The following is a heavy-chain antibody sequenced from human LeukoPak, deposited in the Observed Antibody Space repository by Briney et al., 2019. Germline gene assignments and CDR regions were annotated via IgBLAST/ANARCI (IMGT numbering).Heavy chain of an antibody. J-gene: IGHJ3*02. Sequence: GGSLRLSCEASGFTFSSYAMHWVRQAPGKGLEWVAIISHDGSNKYYADSVKGRFTISRDNSKNTLYLQMNSLRAEDTAVYYCASQATYYSAFDIWGQGTMVTVSS. V-gene: IGHV3-30-3*01. CDR3: ASQATYYSAFDI. D-gene: IGHD3-10*01. CDR2: ISHDGSNK. CDR1: GFTFSSYA.